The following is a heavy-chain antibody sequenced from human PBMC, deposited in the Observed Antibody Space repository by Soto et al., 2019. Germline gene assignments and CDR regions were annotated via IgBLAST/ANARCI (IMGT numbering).Heavy chain of an antibody. CDR2: INTDGSST. CDR1: GFTFRSYW. V-gene: IGHV3-74*01. CDR3: ARDETHTFRSYVYYYGVDV. D-gene: IGHD3-16*01. J-gene: IGHJ6*02. Sequence: GGSLRLSCAVSGFTFRSYWMHWVRQAPGRGLAWVSRINTDGSSTSYADSVKGRFTISRDNAKNTLYLQMNSLRVEDTAVYYCARDETHTFRSYVYYYGVDVWCQGPTVTVSS.